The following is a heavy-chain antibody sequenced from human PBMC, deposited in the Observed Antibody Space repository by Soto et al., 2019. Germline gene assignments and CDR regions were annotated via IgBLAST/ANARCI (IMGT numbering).Heavy chain of an antibody. J-gene: IGHJ5*02. CDR2: IIPIFGTA. D-gene: IGHD3-22*01. CDR3: ARDRGPSSGYYPYWFDP. V-gene: IGHV1-69*12. Sequence: QVQLVQSGAEVKKPGSSAKVSCKASGGTFSSYAITWVRQAPGQGLEWMGGIIPIFGTANYAQKFQGRVTITADESKSTAYMELSSLRSEDTAVYYCARDRGPSSGYYPYWFDPWGQGTLVTVSS. CDR1: GGTFSSYA.